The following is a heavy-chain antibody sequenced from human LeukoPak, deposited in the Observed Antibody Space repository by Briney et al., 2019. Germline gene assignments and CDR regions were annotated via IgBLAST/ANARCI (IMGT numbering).Heavy chain of an antibody. CDR3: ARHGYSSGWSAPFGY. V-gene: IGHV4-59*08. J-gene: IGHJ4*02. Sequence: SETLSLTCTVSGGSISSYYWSWIRQPPGKGLEGIGYIYYSGSTNYNPSLKSRVTISVDTSKNQFSLKLSSVTAADTAVYYCARHGYSSGWSAPFGYWGQGTLVTVSS. CDR2: IYYSGST. D-gene: IGHD6-19*01. CDR1: GGSISSYY.